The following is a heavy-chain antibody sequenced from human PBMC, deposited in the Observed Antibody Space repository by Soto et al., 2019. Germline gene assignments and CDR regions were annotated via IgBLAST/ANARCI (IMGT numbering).Heavy chain of an antibody. J-gene: IGHJ4*02. V-gene: IGHV4-59*08. D-gene: IGHD3-22*01. CDR1: GGSISSYY. Sequence: SETLSLTCTVSGGSISSYYWGWIRQPPGKGLEWIGYIYYSGSTNYNPSLKSRVTISVDTSKNQFSLKLSSVTAADTAVYYCAKAYDSSGYPSSNWGQGTLVTVSS. CDR3: AKAYDSSGYPSSN. CDR2: IYYSGST.